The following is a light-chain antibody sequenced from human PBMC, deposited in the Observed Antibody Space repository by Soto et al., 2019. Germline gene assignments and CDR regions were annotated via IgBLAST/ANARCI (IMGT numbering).Light chain of an antibody. CDR3: QQYSKWPSYT. Sequence: EIIMTQSPGTLSVSPGERATLSCWASQSVGTNLAWYQQKPGQAPRLLIFGASIRATGCPARFSGSGSESDFTLTITSLQSDDFAVYYCQQYSKWPSYTFGQGTKVEI. V-gene: IGKV3-15*01. J-gene: IGKJ2*01. CDR2: GAS. CDR1: QSVGTN.